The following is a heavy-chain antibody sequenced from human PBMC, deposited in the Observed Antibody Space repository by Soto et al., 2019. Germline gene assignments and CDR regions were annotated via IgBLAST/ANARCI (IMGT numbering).Heavy chain of an antibody. Sequence: PGGSLRLCCAASGFTFSDNILHWVRQAPGKGLEWLAFISADGDTKYYADSVKGRFTISRDNSKNTLYLQMNSLRREDTSVYYCLGGIGYSYGYHAFDLWGQGTMVTVSS. CDR3: LGGIGYSYGYHAFDL. D-gene: IGHD5-18*01. CDR1: GFTFSDNI. V-gene: IGHV3-30-3*01. J-gene: IGHJ3*01. CDR2: ISADGDTK.